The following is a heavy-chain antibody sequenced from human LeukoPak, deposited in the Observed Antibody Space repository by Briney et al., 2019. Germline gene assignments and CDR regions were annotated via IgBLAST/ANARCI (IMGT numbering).Heavy chain of an antibody. Sequence: PGGSLRLSCAASGFTFDDFAMHWVRQAPGKGLEWVSLISGDGDTTYYADSVKGRFTISRDNSKNTLYLQMSSLRAEDTAVYYCVKDRKGWQLGNRNYFDYWGQGTLVTVSS. CDR3: VKDRKGWQLGNRNYFDY. V-gene: IGHV3-43*02. J-gene: IGHJ4*02. CDR2: ISGDGDTT. D-gene: IGHD2-15*01. CDR1: GFTFDDFA.